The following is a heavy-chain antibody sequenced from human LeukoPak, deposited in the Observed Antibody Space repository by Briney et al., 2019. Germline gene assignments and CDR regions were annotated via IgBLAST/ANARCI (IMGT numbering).Heavy chain of an antibody. Sequence: GLEWMGSMNPNSGNTGYAQKFEGRVTMTRNTSISTAYMELSSLRSEDTAVYYCARGVVYNDYWGQGTLVTVSS. J-gene: IGHJ4*02. V-gene: IGHV1-8*01. D-gene: IGHD1-20*01. CDR3: ARGVVYNDY. CDR2: MNPNSGNT.